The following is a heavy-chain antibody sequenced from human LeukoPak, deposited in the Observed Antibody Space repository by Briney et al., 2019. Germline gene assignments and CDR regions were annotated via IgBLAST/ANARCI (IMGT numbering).Heavy chain of an antibody. V-gene: IGHV3-33*06. Sequence: GGSLRLSCAASGFTFSSYGMHWVRQAPGKGLEGVAAIWYDGSNKYYADSVKGRFTISRDNSKNTLYLQMNSLRAEDTAVYYCAKNAYYYDSSGYSEYYYYYYGMDVWGQGTTVTVSS. CDR3: AKNAYYYDSSGYSEYYYYYYGMDV. CDR1: GFTFSSYG. CDR2: IWYDGSNK. D-gene: IGHD3-22*01. J-gene: IGHJ6*02.